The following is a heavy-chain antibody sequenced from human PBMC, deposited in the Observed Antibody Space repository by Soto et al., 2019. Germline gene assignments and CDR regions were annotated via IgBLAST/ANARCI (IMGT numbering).Heavy chain of an antibody. D-gene: IGHD3-22*01. CDR1: GGSIRDYY. V-gene: IGHV4-59*08. CDR2: IYYTGTT. Sequence: QVQLQESGPGLVKPSETLSLTCTVSGGSIRDYYWGWIRQSPGKGLEWIGYIYYTGTTKYNPSLKSRVTISVDSSKNQFSLKLDSVTAADTAVYYCARLGGYYQAFDSCGQGTLVTVSS. CDR3: ARLGGYYQAFDS. J-gene: IGHJ4*02.